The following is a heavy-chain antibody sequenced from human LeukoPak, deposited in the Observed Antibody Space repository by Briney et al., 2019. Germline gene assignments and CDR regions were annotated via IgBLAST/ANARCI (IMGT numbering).Heavy chain of an antibody. CDR1: GFTFSSYA. CDR2: ISYDGSNK. Sequence: GGSLRLSCAASGFTFSSYAMHWVRQAPGKGREWVAVISYDGSNKYYADSVKGRFTISRDNSKNTLYLQMNSLRAEDTAVYYCARGLYVLGLRASNFDYWGQGTLVTVSS. D-gene: IGHD3-16*02. J-gene: IGHJ4*02. V-gene: IGHV3-30*01. CDR3: ARGLYVLGLRASNFDY.